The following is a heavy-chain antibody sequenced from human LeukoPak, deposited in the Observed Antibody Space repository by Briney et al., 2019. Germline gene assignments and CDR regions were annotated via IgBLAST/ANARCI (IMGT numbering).Heavy chain of an antibody. Sequence: GASLQFPTKGSGYSFTSYWIGWVRQMPGKGLEWMGIIYPGDSDTRYNPSFQGPVTISADKSISTAYLQWSSLKASDTAMYYCARSPIVVVPAAIMFDAFDIWSEGTMVTVSS. V-gene: IGHV5-51*01. CDR3: ARSPIVVVPAAIMFDAFDI. J-gene: IGHJ3*02. CDR2: IYPGDSDT. CDR1: GYSFTSYW. D-gene: IGHD2-2*01.